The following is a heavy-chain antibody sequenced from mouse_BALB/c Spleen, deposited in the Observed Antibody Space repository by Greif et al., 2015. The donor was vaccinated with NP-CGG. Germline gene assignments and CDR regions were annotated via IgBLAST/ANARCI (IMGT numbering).Heavy chain of an antibody. CDR1: GFNIKDTY. J-gene: IGHJ3*01. CDR3: APYGQLRGFAY. Sequence: EVQLQQSGAELVKPGASVKLSCTASGFNIKDTYMHWVKQRPEQGLEWIGRIDPANGNTKYDPKFQGKATITADTSSNTAYLQLSSLTSEDTAVYYCAPYGQLRGFAYCGQGTLVTVSA. D-gene: IGHD1-1*01. V-gene: IGHV14-3*02. CDR2: IDPANGNT.